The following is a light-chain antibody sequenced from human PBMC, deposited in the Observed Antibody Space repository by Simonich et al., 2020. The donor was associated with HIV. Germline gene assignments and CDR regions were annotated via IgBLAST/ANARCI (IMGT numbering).Light chain of an antibody. Sequence: EIVLTQSPGTLSLSPGERATLSCRASQSVSSSYLAWYQHKPGQAPRLLIYGESSRATCIPDRFSGSGSGTDFTLKISRVETDDVGVYYCMEALQTRTFGQGTKVEIK. V-gene: IGKV3-20*01. CDR3: MEALQTRT. CDR2: GES. J-gene: IGKJ1*01. CDR1: QSVSSSY.